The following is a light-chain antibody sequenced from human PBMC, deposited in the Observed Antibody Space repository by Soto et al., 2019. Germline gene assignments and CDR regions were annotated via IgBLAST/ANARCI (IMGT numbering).Light chain of an antibody. CDR2: HVT. J-gene: IGLJ3*02. CDR3: SSYAGGLTMV. CDR1: SSDVGGYNS. Sequence: QSALTQPRSVSGSPRQSVTISCTGTSSDVGGYNSVSWYQQYPGKAPQLLIYHVTKRPSGVPDRFSGSKSVNTASLTISGLQAEDEADYYCSSYAGGLTMVFGGGTKVTVL. V-gene: IGLV2-11*01.